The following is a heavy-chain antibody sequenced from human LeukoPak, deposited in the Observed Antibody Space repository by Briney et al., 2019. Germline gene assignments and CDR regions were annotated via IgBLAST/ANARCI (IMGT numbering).Heavy chain of an antibody. CDR3: ARLMGDRTIYDS. J-gene: IGHJ4*02. D-gene: IGHD1-26*01. CDR2: IKQEGSEK. Sequence: GGSLRLSCAASGFTFRSHWMSWVRQPPGDELEWVASIKQEGSEKYYVDSMRGRFTVSRDNAKNSLYLQMNSLRAEDTAVYYCARLMGDRTIYDSWGQGTLVTVSS. V-gene: IGHV3-7*01. CDR1: GFTFRSHW.